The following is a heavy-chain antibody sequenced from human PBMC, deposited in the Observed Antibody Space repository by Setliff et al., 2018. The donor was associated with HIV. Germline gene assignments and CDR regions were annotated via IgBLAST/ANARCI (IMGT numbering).Heavy chain of an antibody. V-gene: IGHV4-4*09. D-gene: IGHD3-10*01. CDR1: GGSISSFY. Sequence: KSSETLSLTCTVSGGSISSFYWSWIRQPPGKGPEWIGYINSSGRTNYNPSLKGRVTISLDTSKNRFSLKLNSVTAADTAVYYCARRFGEVYDWIDPWGQGTLVTVSS. CDR3: ARRFGEVYDWIDP. CDR2: INSSGRT. J-gene: IGHJ5*02.